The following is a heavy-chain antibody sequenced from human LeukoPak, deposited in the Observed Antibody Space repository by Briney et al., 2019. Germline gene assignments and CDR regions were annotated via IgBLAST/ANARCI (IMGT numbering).Heavy chain of an antibody. Sequence: SVKVSCKASGGTFSSYAFSWVRQAPGQGLEWMGGIIPIFGTANYAQKFQGRVMITTDESTSTAYMELSSLRSEDTAVYYCARDDSGTTFGWFDPWGQGTLVTVSS. D-gene: IGHD1-7*01. CDR3: ARDDSGTTFGWFDP. J-gene: IGHJ5*02. CDR1: GGTFSSYA. V-gene: IGHV1-69*05. CDR2: IIPIFGTA.